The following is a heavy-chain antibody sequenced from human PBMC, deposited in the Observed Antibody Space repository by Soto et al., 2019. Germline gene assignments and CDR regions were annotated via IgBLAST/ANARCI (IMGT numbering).Heavy chain of an antibody. J-gene: IGHJ6*02. D-gene: IGHD3-10*01. CDR3: ARVRQADYGSVNYYGMDV. CDR2: IYYSGST. V-gene: IGHV4-31*03. Sequence: SETLSLTCTVSGGSISSGGYYWSWIRQHPGKGLEWIGYIYYSGSTYYNPSLKSRVTISVDTSKNQFSLKLSSVTAADTAVYYCARVRQADYGSVNYYGMDVWGQGTTVTVSS. CDR1: GGSISSGGYY.